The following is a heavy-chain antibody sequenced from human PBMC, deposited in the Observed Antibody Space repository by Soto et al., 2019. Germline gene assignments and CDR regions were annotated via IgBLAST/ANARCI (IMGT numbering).Heavy chain of an antibody. Sequence: QVQLQESGPGLVKPAQTLSLRCTVSGGSISSRDYYWSWIRQHPEKGLEWIGSIYYSGSTYYNPSLKSRVTMSLDTSMNEFSLKLTSVTAADTAVYYCARDKGGAALKGSGMDVGGQGTTVTVSS. CDR3: ARDKGGAALKGSGMDV. J-gene: IGHJ6*02. D-gene: IGHD3-10*01. V-gene: IGHV4-31*03. CDR1: GGSISSRDYY. CDR2: IYYSGST.